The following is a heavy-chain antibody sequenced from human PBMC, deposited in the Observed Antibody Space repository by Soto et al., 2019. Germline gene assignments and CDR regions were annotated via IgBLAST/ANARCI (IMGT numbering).Heavy chain of an antibody. CDR2: ISSSSSYI. CDR1: GFTFSGYS. D-gene: IGHD1-26*01. Sequence: GGSLRLSCAASGFTFSGYSMNWVRQAPGKGLEWVSSISSSSSYIYYADSVKGRFTISRDNAKNSLYLQMNSLRAEEKAVYCCAGDQSRGSDEDYWGQGSRVTVTS. V-gene: IGHV3-21*01. J-gene: IGHJ4*02. CDR3: AGDQSRGSDEDY.